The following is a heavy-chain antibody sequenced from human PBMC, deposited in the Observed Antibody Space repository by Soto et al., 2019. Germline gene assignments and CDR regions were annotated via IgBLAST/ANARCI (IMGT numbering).Heavy chain of an antibody. D-gene: IGHD2-15*01. Sequence: EVQLLESGGGLVQPGGSLRLSCAASGFTFSSYAMSWVRQAPGKGLEWVSAISGSGGSTYYADSVKGRFTISRDNAKNTLYLQMNSLRAEDTAVYYCAKSAYTYCSGGSCYIDYWRQGTLVTVSS. J-gene: IGHJ4*02. V-gene: IGHV3-23*01. CDR3: AKSAYTYCSGGSCYIDY. CDR2: ISGSGGST. CDR1: GFTFSSYA.